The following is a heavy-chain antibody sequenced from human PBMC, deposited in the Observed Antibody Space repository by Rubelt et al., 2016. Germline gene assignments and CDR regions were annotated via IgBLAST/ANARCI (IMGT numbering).Heavy chain of an antibody. D-gene: IGHD6-13*01. CDR1: GGSISSSSYY. CDR2: IYNSGST. Sequence: QLQLQESGPGLVKPSETLSLTCTVSGGSISSSSYYWSWIRQPAGKGLEWIGRIYNSGSTNYNPSLKSRVTMSVDTSKNQLSLKLSSVTAAETAVYHCARDRGSSSWYGVDYWGQGTLVTVSS. CDR3: ARDRGSSSWYGVDY. V-gene: IGHV4-61*02. J-gene: IGHJ4*02.